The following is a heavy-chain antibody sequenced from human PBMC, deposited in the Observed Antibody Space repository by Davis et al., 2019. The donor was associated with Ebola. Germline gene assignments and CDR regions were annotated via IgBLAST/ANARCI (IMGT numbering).Heavy chain of an antibody. Sequence: GESLKISCAASGLIVSDNYMSWVRQAPGKGLEWVAVISYDGSNKYYADSVKGRFTVSRDNSENMLYLQMSTLRAEDTAVYYCARHVDGDFWYFDLWGRGTRVTVSS. J-gene: IGHJ2*01. CDR3: ARHVDGDFWYFDL. CDR1: GLIVSDNY. CDR2: ISYDGSNK. V-gene: IGHV3-30*03. D-gene: IGHD4-17*01.